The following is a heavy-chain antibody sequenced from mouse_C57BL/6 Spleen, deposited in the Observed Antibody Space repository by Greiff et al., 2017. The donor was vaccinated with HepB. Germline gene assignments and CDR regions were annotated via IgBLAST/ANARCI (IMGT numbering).Heavy chain of an antibody. D-gene: IGHD4-1*01. J-gene: IGHJ3*01. CDR1: GFTFSDYG. CDR2: ISSGSSTI. V-gene: IGHV5-17*01. Sequence: EVKLVESGGGLVKPGGSLKLSCAASGFTFSDYGMHWVRQAPEKGLEWVAYISSGSSTIYYADTVKGRFTISRDNAKNTLFLQMTSLRSEDTAMYYCARGGLTGSFAYWGQGTLVTVSA. CDR3: ARGGLTGSFAY.